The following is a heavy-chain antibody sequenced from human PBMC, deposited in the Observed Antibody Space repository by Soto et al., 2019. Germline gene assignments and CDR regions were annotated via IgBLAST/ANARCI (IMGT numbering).Heavy chain of an antibody. CDR3: AGAVAGTKFDY. CDR1: GGSISSYY. CDR2: IYYSGST. V-gene: IGHV4-59*01. D-gene: IGHD6-19*01. J-gene: IGHJ4*02. Sequence: SETLSLTCTVSGGSISSYYWSWIRQPPGKGLEWIGYIYYSGSTNYNPSLKSRVTISADTSKNQFSLKLSSVTAADTAVYYCAGAVAGTKFDYWGQGTLVTVSS.